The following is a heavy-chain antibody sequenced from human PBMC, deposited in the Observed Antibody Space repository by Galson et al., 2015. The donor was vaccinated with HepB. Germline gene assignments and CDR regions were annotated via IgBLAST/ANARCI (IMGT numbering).Heavy chain of an antibody. Sequence: SLRLSCAGSGFTFSDYYMNWFRQAPGKGLEWVANINQNGREKNYVDSEKGRFTISRDNARNSLYLQMNSLRSEDTAVYFCARAGAKTPSRHYLDFWGRGTLATVSS. D-gene: IGHD3-10*01. V-gene: IGHV3-7*03. CDR2: INQNGREK. J-gene: IGHJ4*02. CDR3: ARAGAKTPSRHYLDF. CDR1: GFTFSDYY.